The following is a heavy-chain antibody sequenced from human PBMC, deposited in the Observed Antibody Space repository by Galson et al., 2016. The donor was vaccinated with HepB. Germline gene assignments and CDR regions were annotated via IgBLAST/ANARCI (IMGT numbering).Heavy chain of an antibody. CDR1: GLTVSSSH. CDR3: TTVPVGDYYYFMDV. V-gene: IGHV3-23*01. Sequence: SLRLSCAASGLTVSSSHISWVRQAPGKGLEWVAAIRPGGSSTFYADSVKGRFTIPRDDSTDTLYLRMSSLRAEDTAVYYCTTVPVGDYYYFMDVWGKGTTVTVSS. J-gene: IGHJ6*03. CDR2: IRPGGSST. D-gene: IGHD1-26*01.